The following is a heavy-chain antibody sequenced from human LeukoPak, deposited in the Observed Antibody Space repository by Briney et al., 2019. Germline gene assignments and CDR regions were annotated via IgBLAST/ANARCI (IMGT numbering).Heavy chain of an antibody. Sequence: SETLSLTRTVSRGSISRYYWGWIRQPPAKGLDWIGYIYYSGSTNYNPSLKSRVTISVDKSKNQLPLKLASVTAADTAVYYCAREQNMPYWFHPWGQGTLVTVSS. D-gene: IGHD2/OR15-2a*01. CDR3: AREQNMPYWFHP. V-gene: IGHV4-59*08. CDR2: IYYSGST. J-gene: IGHJ5*02. CDR1: RGSISRYY.